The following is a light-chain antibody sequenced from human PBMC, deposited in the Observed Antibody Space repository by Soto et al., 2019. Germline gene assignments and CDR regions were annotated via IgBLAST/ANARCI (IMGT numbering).Light chain of an antibody. CDR1: QSVSSW. CDR3: QQYNTYSRT. CDR2: KAS. J-gene: IGKJ1*01. Sequence: DIQITPSPSSVSASVGDRVTITFRASQSVSSWLAWYQQKPGKAPKLLIYKASSLESGVPSRFSGSGSGTEFTLTISSLQPDDIATYYCQQYNTYSRTFGQGTKVDIK. V-gene: IGKV1-5*03.